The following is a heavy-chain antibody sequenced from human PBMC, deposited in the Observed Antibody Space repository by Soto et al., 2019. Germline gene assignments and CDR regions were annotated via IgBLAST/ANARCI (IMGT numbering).Heavy chain of an antibody. CDR2: IYYSGST. CDR3: VRGSAANVY. V-gene: IGHV4-59*01. CDR1: GGSISSYY. Sequence: LSLTCTVSGGSISSYYWSWIRQPPGKGLEWIGYIYYSGSTNYYPSLESRVSMSIDTSRNQFSLKLSSVTAADTAVYYCVRGSAANVYWGQGTLVTVSS. J-gene: IGHJ4*02. D-gene: IGHD2-15*01.